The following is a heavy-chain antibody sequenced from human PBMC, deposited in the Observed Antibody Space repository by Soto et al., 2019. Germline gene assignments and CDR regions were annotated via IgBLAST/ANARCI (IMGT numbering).Heavy chain of an antibody. V-gene: IGHV1-69*13. CDR2: IIPIFGTA. J-gene: IGHJ6*02. Sequence: SVKVSCKASGGTFSSYAISWVRQAPGQGLEWMGGIIPIFGTANYAQKFQGRVTITADESTSTAYMELSSLRSEDTAVYYCAQGDIVVVPAAGYGMDVWGQGTTVTV. CDR1: GGTFSSYA. D-gene: IGHD2-2*01. CDR3: AQGDIVVVPAAGYGMDV.